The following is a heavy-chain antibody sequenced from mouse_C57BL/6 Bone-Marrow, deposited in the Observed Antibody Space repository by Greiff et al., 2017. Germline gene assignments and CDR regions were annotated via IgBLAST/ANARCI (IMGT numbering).Heavy chain of an antibody. V-gene: IGHV2-2*01. CDR2: IWSGGST. D-gene: IGHD2-5*01. CDR1: GFSLTSYG. J-gene: IGHJ3*01. Sequence: VQLVESGPGLVQPSQSLSITCTVSGFSLTSYGVHWVRQSPGKGLEWLGVIWSGGSTDYNAAFISRLSISKDNSKSQVFFKMNSLQADDTAIYYCASYYSNYKAYWGQGTLVTVSA. CDR3: ASYYSNYKAY.